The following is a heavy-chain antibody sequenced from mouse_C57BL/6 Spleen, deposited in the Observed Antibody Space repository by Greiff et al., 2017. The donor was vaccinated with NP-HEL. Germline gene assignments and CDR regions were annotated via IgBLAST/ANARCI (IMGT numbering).Heavy chain of an antibody. D-gene: IGHD1-1*01. V-gene: IGHV1-50*01. CDR3: ARPDYYGSSYGFAY. CDR2: IDPSDSYT. Sequence: VQLQQPGAELVKPGASVKLSCKASGYTFTSYWMQWVKQRPGQGLEWIGEIDPSDSYTNYNQKFKGKATLTVDTSSSTAYMQLSSLTSEDSAVYYGARPDYYGSSYGFAYWGQGTLVTVSA. CDR1: GYTFTSYW. J-gene: IGHJ3*01.